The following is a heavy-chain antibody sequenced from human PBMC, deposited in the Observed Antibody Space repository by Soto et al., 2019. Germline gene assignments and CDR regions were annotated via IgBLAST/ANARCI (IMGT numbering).Heavy chain of an antibody. V-gene: IGHV4-31*03. CDR3: ARRGGSSSGYYYYAMDV. CDR1: SDSMNSGGYY. J-gene: IGHJ6*02. CDR2: IYSNGDT. Sequence: QVQLQESGPGLVKPSQTLSLTCSVSSDSMNSGGYYWSWIRQHPGKGREWIGYIYSNGDTYYNPSLKSRVTISVDTSKNQFSLNVTSVTAADTAVYYCARRGGSSSGYYYYAMDVWGQGTTVTVSS. D-gene: IGHD6-6*01.